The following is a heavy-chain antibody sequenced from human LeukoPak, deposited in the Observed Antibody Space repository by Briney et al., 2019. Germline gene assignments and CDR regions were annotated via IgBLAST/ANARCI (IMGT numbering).Heavy chain of an antibody. CDR1: GFTFSSYA. D-gene: IGHD6-19*01. CDR3: AKDILKADSSGWYRDHYYFDY. CDR2: ISGSGGST. V-gene: IGHV3-23*01. J-gene: IGHJ4*02. Sequence: GGSLRLSCAASGFTFSSYAMSWVRQAPGKGLEWVSAISGSGGSTYYADSVKGRFTISRDNSKNTLYLQMNSLRAEDTAVYYCAKDILKADSSGWYRDHYYFDYWGQGTLVTVSS.